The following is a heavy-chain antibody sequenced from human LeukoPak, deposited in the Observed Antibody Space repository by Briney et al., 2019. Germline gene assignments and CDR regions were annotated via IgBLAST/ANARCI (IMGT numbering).Heavy chain of an antibody. CDR2: INPNSGGT. V-gene: IGHV1-2*02. D-gene: IGHD3/OR15-3a*01. Sequence: ASVKVSCKASGYTFTTYYIHWVRQAPGQGLEWMGWINPNSGGTNYAQKFQGRVTMTRDTSISTAYMELSRLRSDDTAVYYCARDQARTNWFDPWGQGTLVTVSS. J-gene: IGHJ5*02. CDR3: ARDQARTNWFDP. CDR1: GYTFTTYY.